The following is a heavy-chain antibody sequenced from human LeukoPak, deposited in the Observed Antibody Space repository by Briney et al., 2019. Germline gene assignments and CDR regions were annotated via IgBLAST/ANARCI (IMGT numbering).Heavy chain of an antibody. CDR1: GYTFTSFD. J-gene: IGHJ6*02. CDR3: VAFPMVRGVISTDGMDV. D-gene: IGHD3-10*01. V-gene: IGHV1-8*01. Sequence: ASVRVSCKASGYTFTSFDINWVRQATGQGLEWMGWMNPNSGNTGYAQKFQGRVTMTRNTSISTAYMELSSLRSEDTAVYYCVAFPMVRGVISTDGMDVWGRGTTVTVSS. CDR2: MNPNSGNT.